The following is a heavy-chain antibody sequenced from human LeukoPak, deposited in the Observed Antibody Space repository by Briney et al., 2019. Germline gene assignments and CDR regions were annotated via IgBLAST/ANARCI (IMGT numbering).Heavy chain of an antibody. CDR3: ARDTCSGGSCYGTPYYFDY. CDR1: GFTFSSYS. Sequence: PGGSLRLSCAASGFTFSSYSMNWVRQAPGKGLEWVSSISSISSYIYYADSVKGRCTISRDNAKNSLYLQMNSLRAEDTAVYYCARDTCSGGSCYGTPYYFDYWGQGTLVTVSS. V-gene: IGHV3-21*01. CDR2: ISSISSYI. D-gene: IGHD2-15*01. J-gene: IGHJ4*02.